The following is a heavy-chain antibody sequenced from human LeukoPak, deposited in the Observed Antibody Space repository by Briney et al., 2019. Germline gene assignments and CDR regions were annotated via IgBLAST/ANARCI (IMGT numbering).Heavy chain of an antibody. D-gene: IGHD2-15*01. CDR2: ISGSGSST. V-gene: IGHV3-23*01. Sequence: GGSMRLSCAASGFSSTGYAMTCVRQAPGKWLEWVSTISGSGSSTYYADSMKGRFTISRDNSNNTLYRQMSSLRAEHTAVYYGAKGRYFVEDYFDYWGQGTLVTVSS. CDR1: GFSSTGYA. J-gene: IGHJ4*02. CDR3: AKGRYFVEDYFDY.